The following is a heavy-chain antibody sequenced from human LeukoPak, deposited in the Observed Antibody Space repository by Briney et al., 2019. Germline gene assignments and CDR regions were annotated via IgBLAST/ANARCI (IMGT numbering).Heavy chain of an antibody. CDR2: ISSSSSYI. D-gene: IGHD4-17*01. CDR1: GFTFSSYS. Sequence: PGGSLRLSCEASGFTFSSYSMNWVRQAPGKGLEWVSTISSSSSYIYYADSVKGQFTISRDNAKNSLYLQMNSLRAEDTAVYYCARDQLQDYGDYNWFDPWGQGTLVTVSS. J-gene: IGHJ5*02. V-gene: IGHV3-21*01. CDR3: ARDQLQDYGDYNWFDP.